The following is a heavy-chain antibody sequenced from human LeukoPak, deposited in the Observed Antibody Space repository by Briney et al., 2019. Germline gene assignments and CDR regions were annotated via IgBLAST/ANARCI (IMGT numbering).Heavy chain of an antibody. Sequence: SETLSLTCTVSGGSISSSTYYWGWIRQPPGKGLEWIGSIYYSGSTSYNPSLKSRVTISVDTSKNQFSLKLDSVTAADTAVYYCARNASDSGTSYFNYWGQGTLVTVSS. CDR3: ARNASDSGTSYFNY. J-gene: IGHJ4*02. D-gene: IGHD1-26*01. V-gene: IGHV4-39*01. CDR2: IYYSGST. CDR1: GGSISSSTYY.